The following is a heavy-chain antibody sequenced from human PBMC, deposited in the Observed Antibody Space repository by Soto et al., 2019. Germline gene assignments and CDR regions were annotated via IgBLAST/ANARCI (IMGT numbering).Heavy chain of an antibody. Sequence: QVQLVQSGAEVKKPGSSVKVSCKASGGTFSNSAISWVRQAPGQGLEWMGGIMPIFRTADYAQRFQGRVTITADESTSTAYMELSSLRSEDTAVXYCXRDXXRXXXXXXXXXIMDXWGQGTMVTVSS. J-gene: IGHJ6*02. CDR3: XRDXXRXXXXXXXXXIMDX. CDR1: GGTFSNSA. CDR2: IMPIFRTA. V-gene: IGHV1-69*12.